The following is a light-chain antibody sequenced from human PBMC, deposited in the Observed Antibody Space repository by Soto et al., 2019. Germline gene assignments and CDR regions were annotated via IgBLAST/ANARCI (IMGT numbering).Light chain of an antibody. Sequence: QSVLTQPASVSGSPGQSITISCTGTSSDVGGYNSVSWYQHHPGKAPKLMIYDVSNRSSGVSSRFSGSKSDNTASLTISGLQAEDEADYYCSSYTSSSLYVFGTGTKVTVL. CDR3: SSYTSSSLYV. CDR2: DVS. V-gene: IGLV2-14*03. CDR1: SSDVGGYNS. J-gene: IGLJ1*01.